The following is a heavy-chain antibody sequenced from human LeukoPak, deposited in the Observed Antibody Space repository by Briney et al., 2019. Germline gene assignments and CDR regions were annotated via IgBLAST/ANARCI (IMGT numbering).Heavy chain of an antibody. V-gene: IGHV3-15*01. J-gene: IGHJ4*02. CDR2: IKRKTDGRTT. CDR3: TSLSSGWYRADY. CDR1: GFTFSNAW. Sequence: GGSLRLSCAASGFTFSNAWMSWVRQAPGKGLEWVGRIKRKTDGRTTDYAAPVKGRFTISRDDSKNTLYLQMNSLKTEDTAVYYCTSLSSGWYRADYWGQGTLVTVSS. D-gene: IGHD6-19*01.